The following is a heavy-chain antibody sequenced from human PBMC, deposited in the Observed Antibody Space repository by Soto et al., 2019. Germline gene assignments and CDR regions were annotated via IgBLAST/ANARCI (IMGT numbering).Heavy chain of an antibody. CDR1: GFTFSSYW. CDR3: ARVGDSVPYGMDV. V-gene: IGHV3-74*01. Sequence: HPGGSLRLSCAASGFTFSSYWMHWVRQAPGKGLVWVSRINSDGSSTSYADSVKGRFTISRDNAKNTLYLQMNSLRAEDTAVYYCARVGDSVPYGMDVWGQGTTVTVSS. D-gene: IGHD2-21*01. J-gene: IGHJ6*02. CDR2: INSDGSST.